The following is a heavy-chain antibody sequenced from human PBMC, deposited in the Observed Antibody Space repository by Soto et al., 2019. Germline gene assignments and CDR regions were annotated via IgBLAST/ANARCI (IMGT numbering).Heavy chain of an antibody. Sequence: QVHLVQSGAEVKKPGASVRVSCQVSGWTLTAYYMHWVRQAPGQGLEWLGWINHDNGATKSPQKFQGRVTMTRATPISTVSMEISSLRSDVTAVYFCARNPRGGRDDGTGGYYYTGGNWFDPWGHVTRVNVSS. J-gene: IGHJ5*02. CDR1: GWTLTAYY. CDR3: ARNPRGGRDDGTGGYYYTGGNWFDP. V-gene: IGHV1-2*02. D-gene: IGHD3-22*01. CDR2: INHDNGAT.